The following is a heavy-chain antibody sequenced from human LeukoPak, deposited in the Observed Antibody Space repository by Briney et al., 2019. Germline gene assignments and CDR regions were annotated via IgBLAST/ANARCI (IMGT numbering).Heavy chain of an antibody. CDR1: GFTFSSYE. D-gene: IGHD3-22*01. CDR3: ARSLGYYDSSGHYYGHFDY. V-gene: IGHV3-48*03. Sequence: GGSLRLSCAASGFTFSSYEMNWVRQAPGKGLEWVSYISSSGSTIYYADSVKGRFTISRDNAKNTLYLQMNSLRAEDMAVYYCARSLGYYDSSGHYYGHFDYWGQGTLVTVSS. J-gene: IGHJ4*02. CDR2: ISSSGSTI.